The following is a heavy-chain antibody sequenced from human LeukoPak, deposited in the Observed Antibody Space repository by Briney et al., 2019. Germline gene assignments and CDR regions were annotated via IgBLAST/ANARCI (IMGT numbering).Heavy chain of an antibody. J-gene: IGHJ5*02. D-gene: IGHD5-24*01. Sequence: GGSLRLSCGVSGFTFRQSSMTWVRQVPGKGLDWVSVISGDSFTTFYADSVKGRFTISRDNSKDTLYLQMNNLRADDTAIYRCAKYFNGYNRYFDPWGQGTLVTVSS. CDR3: AKYFNGYNRYFDP. CDR1: GFTFRQSS. CDR2: ISGDSFTT. V-gene: IGHV3-23*01.